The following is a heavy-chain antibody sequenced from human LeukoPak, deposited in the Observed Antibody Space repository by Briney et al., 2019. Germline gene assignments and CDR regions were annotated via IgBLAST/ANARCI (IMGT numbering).Heavy chain of an antibody. V-gene: IGHV4-39*07. J-gene: IGHJ6*02. CDR1: GGSINNYY. Sequence: SETLSLTCTVSGGSINNYYWSWIRQPPGKGLEWIGSIYYSGSTYYNPSLKSRVTISVDTSKNQFSLKLSSVTAADTAVYYCARDQMVRGTNYYYYYGMDVWGQGTTVTVSS. CDR2: IYYSGST. CDR3: ARDQMVRGTNYYYYYGMDV. D-gene: IGHD3-10*01.